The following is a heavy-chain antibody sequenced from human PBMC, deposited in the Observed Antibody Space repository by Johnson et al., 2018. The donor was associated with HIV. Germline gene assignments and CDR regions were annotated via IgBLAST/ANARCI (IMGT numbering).Heavy chain of an antibody. CDR2: IYSGGTI. CDR3: ARGRYAFDI. CDR1: GFTVSSNY. Sequence: VQLVESGGGLVQPGGSLRLSCAASGFTVSSNYMTWVRQAPGKRLEWVSVIYSGGTINYADSVKGRFTISRDNAKKSLYLQMNSLRAEDTAVYYCARGRYAFDIWGQGTMVTVSS. V-gene: IGHV3-66*01. J-gene: IGHJ3*02.